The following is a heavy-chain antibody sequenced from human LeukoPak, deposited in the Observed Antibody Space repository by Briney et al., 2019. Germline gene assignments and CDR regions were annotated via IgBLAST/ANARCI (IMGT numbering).Heavy chain of an antibody. J-gene: IGHJ4*02. D-gene: IGHD2-2*02. CDR2: IIPIFGTT. CDR1: GDTFSSYA. CDR3: ARDRWDKGTAIPGGD. V-gene: IGHV1-69*05. Sequence: SVKVSCKASGDTFSSYAIAWVRQAPGQGLEWMGGIIPIFGTTNYAQKFQGRVTITTDESTSTAYMELSRLRSDDTAVYYCARDRWDKGTAIPGGDWGQGTLVTVSS.